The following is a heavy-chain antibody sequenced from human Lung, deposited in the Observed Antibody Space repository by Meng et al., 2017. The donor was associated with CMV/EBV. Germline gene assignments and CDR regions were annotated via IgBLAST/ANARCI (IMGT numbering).Heavy chain of an antibody. Sequence: GGSLRLXCATSGFTFSSFGMSWVRQAPGKGLEWVALIHYDGSNKYYVDSVRGRFTISRDISKNTLYLQMNSLRLDDTAVYYCARDRSTGFYYFDYLGQGTLVTVSS. J-gene: IGHJ4*02. CDR2: IHYDGSNK. CDR1: GFTFSSFG. D-gene: IGHD6-19*01. V-gene: IGHV3-30*02. CDR3: ARDRSTGFYYFDY.